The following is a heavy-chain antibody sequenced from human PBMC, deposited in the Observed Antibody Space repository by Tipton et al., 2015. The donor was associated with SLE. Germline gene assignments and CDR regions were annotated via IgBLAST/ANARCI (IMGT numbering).Heavy chain of an antibody. Sequence: TLSLTCTVSGGSISRSSDYWGWIRQPPGKGLEWIGSINYSGSTYYNPSLKSRVTISVDTSKNQFSLKLSSVTAADTAVYYCARDLPDTAEYFQHWGQGTLVTVSS. CDR3: ARDLPDTAEYFQH. CDR1: GGSISRSSDY. V-gene: IGHV4-39*07. CDR2: INYSGST. J-gene: IGHJ1*01. D-gene: IGHD3-9*01.